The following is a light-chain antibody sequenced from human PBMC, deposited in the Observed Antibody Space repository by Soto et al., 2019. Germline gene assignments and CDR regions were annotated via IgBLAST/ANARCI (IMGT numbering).Light chain of an antibody. CDR1: SSDVGGYNY. Sequence: QSVLTQPASVSGSPGQSSTISCTGTSSDVGGYNYVSWYQQHPGKAPKLMIYAVTDRPSGVSSRLSGSKSGNTASLTISGLQAEDEADYYCSSYTSSSTLFGTGTKVTVL. CDR2: AVT. V-gene: IGLV2-14*01. CDR3: SSYTSSSTL. J-gene: IGLJ1*01.